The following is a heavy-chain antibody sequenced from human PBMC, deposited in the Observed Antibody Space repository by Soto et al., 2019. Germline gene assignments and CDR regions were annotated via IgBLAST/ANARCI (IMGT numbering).Heavy chain of an antibody. CDR3: ARTTVTAIKSFDY. CDR2: IYYSGST. D-gene: IGHD4-4*01. CDR1: GGSISSSSYY. Sequence: QLQLQESGPGLVKPSETLSLTCTVSGGSISSSSYYWGWIRQPPGKGLEWIGSIYYSGSTYYNPSLKGRVTMSVDTSESQFSLELSSVTAADTAVYYCARTTVTAIKSFDYWGQGTLVTVSS. J-gene: IGHJ4*02. V-gene: IGHV4-39*01.